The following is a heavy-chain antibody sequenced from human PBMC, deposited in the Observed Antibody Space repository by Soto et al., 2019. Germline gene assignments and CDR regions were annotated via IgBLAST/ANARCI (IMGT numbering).Heavy chain of an antibody. V-gene: IGHV4-39*07. Sequence: SETLSLTSTVSGLSISNDDYYWDWIRQSPGKGLEWIGSIYYSGTTNYNPSLKSRVTISVDTSRNQFSLKLSSVTAADTAVYYCARRYGRAFDFWGQGTLVTVSS. CDR3: ARRYGRAFDF. CDR1: GLSISNDDYY. J-gene: IGHJ4*02. CDR2: IYYSGTT. D-gene: IGHD1-1*01.